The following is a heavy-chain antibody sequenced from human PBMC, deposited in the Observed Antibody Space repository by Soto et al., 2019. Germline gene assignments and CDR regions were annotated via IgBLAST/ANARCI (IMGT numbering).Heavy chain of an antibody. CDR1: GYSFTSYA. V-gene: IGHV1-3*01. Sequence: ASVEVSCRASGYSFTSYAIYWVRQAPGQRLEWMGWINAGNGNTKYSQKLQGRVTFTGDTSASTAHMELSSLRSEDTAVYFCARGVENIVVVLDVFGYYGMDVWGQGTTVTV. CDR2: INAGNGNT. J-gene: IGHJ6*02. CDR3: ARGVENIVVVLDVFGYYGMDV. D-gene: IGHD2-2*01.